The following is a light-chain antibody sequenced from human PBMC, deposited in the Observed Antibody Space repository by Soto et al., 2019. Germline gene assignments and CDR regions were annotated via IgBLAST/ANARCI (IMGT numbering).Light chain of an antibody. CDR3: SSYISNSIVV. CDR2: EVS. Sequence: QSALTQPASVSGSPGQSITISCTGTSSDVGDYNYVSWYQQHPGRAPKLMIYEVSHRLSGVSDRFSGSKSGYTASLTISGLQDEDEAVYYCSSYISNSIVVFGGGTKVTVL. CDR1: SSDVGDYNY. J-gene: IGLJ2*01. V-gene: IGLV2-14*01.